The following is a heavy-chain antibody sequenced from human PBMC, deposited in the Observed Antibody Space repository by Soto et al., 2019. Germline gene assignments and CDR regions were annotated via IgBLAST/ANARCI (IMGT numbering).Heavy chain of an antibody. D-gene: IGHD7-27*01. J-gene: IGHJ6*03. CDR2: ISSSSSVI. Sequence: EVQLVESGGGLVQPGGPLRLSCATSGFILSDCAMNWVRQAPGKGLEWVSYISSSSSVIDYADSVKGRFTVSRDNARNSLYLQMNSLRAEYTAVYYCARDLRWGSNWYYYMDVWGKGTTVTVSS. CDR3: ARDLRWGSNWYYYMDV. V-gene: IGHV3-48*01. CDR1: GFILSDCA.